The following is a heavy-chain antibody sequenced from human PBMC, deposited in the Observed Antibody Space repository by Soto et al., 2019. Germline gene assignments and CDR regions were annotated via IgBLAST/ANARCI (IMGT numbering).Heavy chain of an antibody. CDR2: INPSGGST. J-gene: IGHJ6*02. CDR1: GYTFTSYY. D-gene: IGHD2-2*01. Sequence: ASVKVSCKASGYTFTSYYMHWVRQAPGQGLEWIGIINPSGGSTSYAQKFQGRVTMTRDTSTSTVYMELSSLRAEDTAVYYCASLGYCITTTCFEAYWYQYGMDVWGQGTTVTVSS. V-gene: IGHV1-46*01. CDR3: ASLGYCITTTCFEAYWYQYGMDV.